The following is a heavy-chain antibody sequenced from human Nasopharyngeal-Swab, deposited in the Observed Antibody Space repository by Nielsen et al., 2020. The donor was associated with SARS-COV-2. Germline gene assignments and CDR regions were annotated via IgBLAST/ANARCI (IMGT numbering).Heavy chain of an antibody. CDR1: GGSISSGDYY. CDR3: ARATITMIVVVDAFDI. V-gene: IGHV4-31*03. J-gene: IGHJ3*02. CDR2: IYYSGST. D-gene: IGHD3-22*01. Sequence: SETLSLTCTVSGGSISSGDYYWSWIRQHPGKGLEWIGYIYYSGSTYYNPSLKSRVTISVDTSKNQFSLKLSSVTAADTAVYYCARATITMIVVVDAFDIWGQGTMVTVSS.